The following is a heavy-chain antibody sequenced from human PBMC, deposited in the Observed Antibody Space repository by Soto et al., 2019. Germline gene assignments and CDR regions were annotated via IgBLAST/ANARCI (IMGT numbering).Heavy chain of an antibody. Sequence: QGQLQESGPGLVKPSQTLSLTCTVSGGSIGSGGYYWDWIRQHPGKGPGWIGYIHYSGNTYYNPSLKSRLTISLDTSKNQFSLHLSSVTAADTAVYYCATNHDDISGRTPLLFDSWGQGTLVTVSS. J-gene: IGHJ4*02. D-gene: IGHD3-22*01. V-gene: IGHV4-31*03. CDR3: ATNHDDISGRTPLLFDS. CDR1: GGSIGSGGYY. CDR2: IHYSGNT.